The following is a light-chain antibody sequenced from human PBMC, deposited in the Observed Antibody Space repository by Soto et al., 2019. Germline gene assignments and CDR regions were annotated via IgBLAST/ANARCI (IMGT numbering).Light chain of an antibody. CDR1: QSVSSN. Sequence: EIVMTQSPATLSVSAGERATLSCRASQSVSSNLAWYQQKPGQAPRLLIYGASTRATGIPARFSGSGSGTEFTLTISSLQSEDFAVYYCHQYNSWPGITFGQGTRLEIK. J-gene: IGKJ5*01. CDR2: GAS. V-gene: IGKV3-15*01. CDR3: HQYNSWPGIT.